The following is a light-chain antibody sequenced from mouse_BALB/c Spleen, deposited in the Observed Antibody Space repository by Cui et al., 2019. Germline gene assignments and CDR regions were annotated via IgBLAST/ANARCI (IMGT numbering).Light chain of an antibody. J-gene: IGKJ5*01. CDR3: QQFWGTPLT. Sequence: DIQMTHSPASLSVSVGDTVTITCRGSENIYSNLAWYQQKQGKSPQLLVYAATNLADGVPARFSGSGSGTQYSLKINSLQSEDFGSYYCQQFWGTPLTFGAGTKLELK. V-gene: IGKV12-46*01. CDR1: ENIYSN. CDR2: AAT.